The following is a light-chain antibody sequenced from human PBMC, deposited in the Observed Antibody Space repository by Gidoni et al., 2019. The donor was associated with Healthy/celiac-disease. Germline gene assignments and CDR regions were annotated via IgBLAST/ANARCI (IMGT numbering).Light chain of an antibody. Sequence: DIQMTQSPSSLSASVGDRVTITCQASQDISNYLNWYQQKPGKAPKLLIYDASNLEKGVPSRFSGSGSGTDFTFTISSLQPEDIATYYCQLTFTFGPGTKVDIK. CDR2: DAS. CDR1: QDISNY. V-gene: IGKV1-33*01. J-gene: IGKJ3*01. CDR3: QLTFT.